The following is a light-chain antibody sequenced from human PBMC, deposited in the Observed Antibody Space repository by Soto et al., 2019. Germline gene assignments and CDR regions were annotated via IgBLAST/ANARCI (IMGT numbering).Light chain of an antibody. V-gene: IGKV3-15*01. CDR1: QSVSSN. Sequence: EIVMTQSPATLSVSPGERATLSCRASQSVSSNLAWYQQKPGQAPRLLIYGASTRATGIPARFSGSGSGTEFTLTISNLQSEDFAVYYWQQYTNCPETFGQGTKVEI. CDR2: GAS. CDR3: QQYTNCPET. J-gene: IGKJ1*01.